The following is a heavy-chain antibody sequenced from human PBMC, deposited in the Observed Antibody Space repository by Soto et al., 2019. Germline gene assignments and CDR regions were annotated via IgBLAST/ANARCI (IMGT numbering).Heavy chain of an antibody. D-gene: IGHD3-3*01. J-gene: IGHJ6*01. CDR3: ESDDDHALLYY. CDR1: GGSITSSSSF. CDR2: LHYTGST. Sequence: SETRSLSCSVSGGSITSSSSFSGWIRQPTGQALEWIGTLHYTGSTYYNPSFRSRVSIDASKTQFSLKVSSVTASDTAFYYCESDDDHALLYY. V-gene: IGHV4-39*07.